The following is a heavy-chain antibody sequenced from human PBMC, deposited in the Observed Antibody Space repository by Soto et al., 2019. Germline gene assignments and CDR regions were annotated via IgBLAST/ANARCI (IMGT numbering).Heavy chain of an antibody. V-gene: IGHV3-23*01. CDR3: AKGRGGSGSLTPRVDF. CDR2: ISGGGDTT. D-gene: IGHD3-10*01. CDR1: GFTFNNYA. J-gene: IGHJ4*02. Sequence: EVQLLESGGGLVQPGGSLRLSCAASGFTFNNYAMTWVRQAPGKGLEWVSAISGGGDTTSYADSVKGRFTVSRDGSKNTLYLQLSRRSAEDTALYYCAKGRGGSGSLTPRVDFWGQGTLVTVSS.